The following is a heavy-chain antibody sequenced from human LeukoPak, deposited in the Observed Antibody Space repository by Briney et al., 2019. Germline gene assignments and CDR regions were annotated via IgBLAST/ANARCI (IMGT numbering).Heavy chain of an antibody. CDR3: ARGYDSSGFPLN. CDR1: GFTFSSHW. D-gene: IGHD3-22*01. J-gene: IGHJ4*02. Sequence: GGSLQLSCAASGFTFSSHWKDLVRQAPGEGLVWVSRISSDGKYINYADSVRGADSVKGRFIISRDNAKNTLYLQMNSLRVEDTAIYYCARGYDSSGFPLNWGQGTLVTVSS. CDR2: ISSDGKYI. V-gene: IGHV3-74*01.